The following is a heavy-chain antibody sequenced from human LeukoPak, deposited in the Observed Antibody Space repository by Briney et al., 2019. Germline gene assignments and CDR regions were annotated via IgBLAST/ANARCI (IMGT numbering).Heavy chain of an antibody. CDR3: ARRPGIAVAEYYFDH. Sequence: SETLSLTCTVSGGSISSSSYYWGWIRQPPGKGLEWIGSIYYSGRTYYNPSLKSRVTISVDTSKNQFSLKLSSVTAADTAVYYCARRPGIAVAEYYFDHCGQGTLVTVSS. D-gene: IGHD6-19*01. V-gene: IGHV4-39*01. CDR1: GGSISSSSYY. J-gene: IGHJ4*02. CDR2: IYYSGRT.